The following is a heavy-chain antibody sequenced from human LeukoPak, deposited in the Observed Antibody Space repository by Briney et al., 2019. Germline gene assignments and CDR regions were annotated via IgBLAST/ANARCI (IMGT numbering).Heavy chain of an antibody. D-gene: IGHD5-12*01. CDR2: IRASGGGT. Sequence: GGSLRLSCAASGFTLSSYAVSWVRQAPGKGLEWVSSIRASGGGTYYADSVKGRFTISRDTSKNTLYLQMNSLRAEDTAVYYCAPLAATTDYWGQGTLVTVSS. J-gene: IGHJ4*02. CDR3: APLAATTDY. CDR1: GFTLSSYA. V-gene: IGHV3-23*01.